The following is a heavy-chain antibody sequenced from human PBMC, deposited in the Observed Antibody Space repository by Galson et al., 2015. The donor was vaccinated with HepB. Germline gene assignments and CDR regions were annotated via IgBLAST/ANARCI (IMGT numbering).Heavy chain of an antibody. CDR3: ARAGSGGVDFWSGYYYAWDYYYYGMDV. J-gene: IGHJ6*02. D-gene: IGHD3-3*01. CDR2: ISYDGSNK. V-gene: IGHV3-30*04. CDR1: RFTFSSYA. Sequence: SLRLSCAASRFTFSSYAMHWVRQAPGKGLEWVAVISYDGSNKYYADSVKGRFTISRDNSKNTLYLQMNSLRAEDTAVYYCARAGSGGVDFWSGYYYAWDYYYYGMDVWGQGATVTVSS.